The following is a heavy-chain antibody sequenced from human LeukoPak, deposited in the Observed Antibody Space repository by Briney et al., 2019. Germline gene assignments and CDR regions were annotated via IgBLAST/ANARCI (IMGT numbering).Heavy chain of an antibody. D-gene: IGHD3-3*01. CDR1: GLTFSIYG. Sequence: GVSLRLLRAACGLTFSIYGKHWVRQAPGKGRVWVAFIRYDGSNKYNADSVKGRFNISRDNSKNTLYLQMNSLRAEDTAVYYCAKDLPSYDFWSGSMYSGQGTLVTVSS. CDR2: IRYDGSNK. CDR3: AKDLPSYDFWSGSMY. J-gene: IGHJ4*02. V-gene: IGHV3-30*02.